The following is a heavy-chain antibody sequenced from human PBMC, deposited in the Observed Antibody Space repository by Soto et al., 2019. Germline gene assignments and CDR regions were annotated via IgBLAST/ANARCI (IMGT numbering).Heavy chain of an antibody. CDR1: GYSFTSYW. V-gene: IGHV5-51*01. Sequence: PGESLKISCKGSGYSFTSYWIGWVRQMPGKGLEWMGIIYPGDSDTRYSPSFQGQVTISADKSISTAYLQWSSLKASDTAMYYCARSDTFGGAIDAFDIWGQGTMVTVSS. D-gene: IGHD3-16*01. J-gene: IGHJ3*02. CDR3: ARSDTFGGAIDAFDI. CDR2: IYPGDSDT.